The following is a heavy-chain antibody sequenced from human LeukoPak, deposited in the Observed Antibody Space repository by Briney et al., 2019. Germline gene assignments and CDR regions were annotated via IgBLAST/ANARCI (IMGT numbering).Heavy chain of an antibody. CDR1: GASISSYY. J-gene: IGHJ4*02. CDR2: IYYSGST. D-gene: IGHD1-26*01. V-gene: IGHV4-59*01. CDR3: ARGGSHSGATAKLDY. Sequence: SETLSLTCTVSGASISSYYWNWLRRPPGKGLEWIGYIYYSGSTNYNPSLKSRVTISVDTSKNQFSLKLNSVTAADTAIYYCARGGSHSGATAKLDYWGQGTLITVSS.